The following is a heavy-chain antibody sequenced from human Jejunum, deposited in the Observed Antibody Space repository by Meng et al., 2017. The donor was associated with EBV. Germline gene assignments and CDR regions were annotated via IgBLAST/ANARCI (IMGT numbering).Heavy chain of an antibody. CDR3: AKERRGFYAEH. J-gene: IGHJ4*02. CDR1: GFTFGDYA. D-gene: IGHD1-14*01. V-gene: IGHV3-30*04. Sequence: LVVSWGCVVRPGRSLRLSWADSGFTFGDYAMYWVRQAPDKGLEWVALVSYSGSDKLYADSVKGRFTIYRDNSDNTLFLQMNSLNPEDTAVYYCAKERRGFYAEHWGQGTLVTVSS. CDR2: VSYSGSDK.